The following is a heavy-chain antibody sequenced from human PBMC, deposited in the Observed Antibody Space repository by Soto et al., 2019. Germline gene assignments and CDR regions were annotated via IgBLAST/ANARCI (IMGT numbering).Heavy chain of an antibody. V-gene: IGHV3-23*01. J-gene: IGHJ6*03. CDR2: ISGGGGST. D-gene: IGHD3-3*01. CDR3: AKVPYYDFRSGRLGYYYMDV. CDR1: GFTFSGYA. Sequence: GGSLRLSCAASGFTFSGYAMSWVRQAPGKGLEWVSGISGGGGSTYYADSVKGRFTISRDNSKNTLYLQLNSLRAEDTAVYYCAKVPYYDFRSGRLGYYYMDVWGKGTTVTVSS.